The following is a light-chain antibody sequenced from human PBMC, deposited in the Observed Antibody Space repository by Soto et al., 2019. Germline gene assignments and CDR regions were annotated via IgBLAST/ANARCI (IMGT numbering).Light chain of an antibody. Sequence: EIVLTQSPGTLSLSPGEGATLSCRASQSVPSNYLAWYQQRPGQAPRLLIYGASRRATGIPDRFSGSGSGTDFTLTISRLEPEDFAVYYCQQYDTSTITFGQGTRLENK. CDR1: QSVPSNY. J-gene: IGKJ5*01. V-gene: IGKV3-20*01. CDR2: GAS. CDR3: QQYDTSTIT.